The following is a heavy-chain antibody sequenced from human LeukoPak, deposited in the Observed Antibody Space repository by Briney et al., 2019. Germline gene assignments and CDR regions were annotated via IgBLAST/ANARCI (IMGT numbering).Heavy chain of an antibody. D-gene: IGHD3-10*01. CDR3: ARHQSYGSGTYYAPFDN. CDR1: GGSVSSSSYY. CDR2: IYCSGST. Sequence: SETLSLTCTVSGGSVSSSSYYWGWIRQPPMKGLEWIGSIYCSGSTEYNLSLKSRVTISVDTSRNQFSLKLSSVTAADTAVYYCARHQSYGSGTYYAPFDNWGQGILVTVSS. J-gene: IGHJ4*02. V-gene: IGHV4-39*01.